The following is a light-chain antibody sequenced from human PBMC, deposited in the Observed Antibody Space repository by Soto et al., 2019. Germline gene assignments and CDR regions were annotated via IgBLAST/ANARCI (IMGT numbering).Light chain of an antibody. CDR3: QQRSNWT. CDR1: QSVSSY. Sequence: EIVLTQSPATLSLSPGERATLSCRASQSVSSYLAWYQQKPGQPPRLLIYGASSRATGIPHRFSGSGSGTDFTLTISSLEPEDFAVYYCQQRSNWTFGQGTKV. V-gene: IGKV3-11*01. J-gene: IGKJ1*01. CDR2: GAS.